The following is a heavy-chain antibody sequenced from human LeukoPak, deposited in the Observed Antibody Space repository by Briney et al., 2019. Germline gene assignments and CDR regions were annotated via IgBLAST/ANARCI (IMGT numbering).Heavy chain of an antibody. J-gene: IGHJ6*02. Sequence: GGSLRLSCAASGFTFHNYEMNWVRQAPGKGLEWVSYISISGSTIYYGDSVKGRFTISRDNAKNSLYLQMNSLRAEDTAVYYCARVRITQYNFVMGVWGQGTTVTVSS. CDR1: GFTFHNYE. CDR2: ISISGSTI. D-gene: IGHD5-24*01. CDR3: ARVRITQYNFVMGV. V-gene: IGHV3-48*03.